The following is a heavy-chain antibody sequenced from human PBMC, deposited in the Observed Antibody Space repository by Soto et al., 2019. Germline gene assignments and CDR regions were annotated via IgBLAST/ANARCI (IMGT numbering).Heavy chain of an antibody. D-gene: IGHD3-22*01. J-gene: IGHJ5*02. CDR1: GFTFSSYA. CDR2: ISWNSGSI. CDR3: AKDSYYDSSGYLDA. Sequence: PGGSLRLSCAASGFTFSSYAMHWVRQAPGKGLEWVSGISWNSGSIGYADSVKGRFTISRDNAKNSLYLQMNSLRAEDTALYYCAKDSYYDSSGYLDAWGQGTLVTVSS. V-gene: IGHV3-9*01.